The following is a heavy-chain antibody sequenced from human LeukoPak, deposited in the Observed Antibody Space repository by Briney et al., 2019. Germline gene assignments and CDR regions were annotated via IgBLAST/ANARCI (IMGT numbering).Heavy chain of an antibody. Sequence: RSSETLSLTCTVSGGSISSSSYYWGWIRQPPGKGLEWIGSIYYSGSTYYNPSLKSRVTISVDTSKNQFSLKLSSVTAADTAVYYCAIQTTGPLYYFDYWGQGTLVTVSS. CDR3: AIQTTGPLYYFDY. J-gene: IGHJ4*02. V-gene: IGHV4-39*01. CDR1: GGSISSSSYY. CDR2: IYYSGST. D-gene: IGHD3-9*01.